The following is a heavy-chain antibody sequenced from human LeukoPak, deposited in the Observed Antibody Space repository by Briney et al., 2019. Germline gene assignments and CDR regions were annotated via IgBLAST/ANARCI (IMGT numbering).Heavy chain of an antibody. CDR2: IYGGGST. Sequence: GGSLRLSCAASGFTVSGNYMSWVRQAPGKGLEWVSVIYGGGSTYYADSVKGRFTISRDNSKNTLYLQMNSLRAEDTAVYYCARANLEMATQYWGQGTMVNVS. J-gene: IGHJ4*02. CDR3: ARANLEMATQY. CDR1: GFTVSGNY. V-gene: IGHV3-53*01. D-gene: IGHD5-24*01.